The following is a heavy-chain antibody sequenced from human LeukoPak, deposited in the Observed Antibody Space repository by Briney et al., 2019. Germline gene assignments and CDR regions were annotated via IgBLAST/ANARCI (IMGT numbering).Heavy chain of an antibody. CDR2: IYYSGST. D-gene: IGHD2/OR15-2a*01. J-gene: IGHJ4*02. CDR1: GFTFSSYS. CDR3: ASCKGTVSEIDY. Sequence: GSLRLSCAASGFTFSSYSMNWIRQPPGKGLEWIGSIYYSGSTYYNPSLKSRVTISVDTSKNQFSLKLSSVTAADTAVYYCASCKGTVSEIDYWGQGTLVTVSS. V-gene: IGHV4-39*01.